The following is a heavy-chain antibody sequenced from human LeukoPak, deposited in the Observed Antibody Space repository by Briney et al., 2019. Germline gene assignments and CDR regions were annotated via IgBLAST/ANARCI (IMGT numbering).Heavy chain of an antibody. V-gene: IGHV3-30*14. CDR2: ISYDGSNK. Sequence: GRSLRLSCAASGFTFSSYAMHWVRQAPGKGLEWVAVISYDGSNKYYADSVKGRFTISRDNSKDTLYLQMNSLRAEDTAVYYCARDPYNWNYVYACDIWGQGTMVTVSS. D-gene: IGHD1-7*01. CDR3: ARDPYNWNYVYACDI. CDR1: GFTFSSYA. J-gene: IGHJ3*02.